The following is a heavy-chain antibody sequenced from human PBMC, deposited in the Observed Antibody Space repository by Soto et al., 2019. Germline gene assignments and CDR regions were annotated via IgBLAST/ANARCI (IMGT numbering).Heavy chain of an antibody. Sequence: PGESLKISCKGSGYSFTSYWIGWVRQMPGKGLECMGIIYPGDSNTRYSPSFQGQVTISADKSISPAYLQWSSLKAPDTAMYYCAKAEAAGKSYQGMDVWGQGTTVTVSS. CDR1: GYSFTSYW. V-gene: IGHV5-51*01. CDR2: IYPGDSNT. J-gene: IGHJ6*02. D-gene: IGHD6-13*01. CDR3: AKAEAAGKSYQGMDV.